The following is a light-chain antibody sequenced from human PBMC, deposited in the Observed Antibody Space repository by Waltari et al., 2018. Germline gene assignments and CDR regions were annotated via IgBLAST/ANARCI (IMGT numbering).Light chain of an antibody. CDR2: GSS. CDR3: LQYNSYPRT. J-gene: IGKJ1*01. Sequence: TWRANQGISNSLSWLQQKPGKAHKSLIYGSSSLESGVPSKFSGSGSGTEFTLTINSLQPEDFATYYCLQYNSYPRTFGQGTKVEIK. CDR1: QGISNS. V-gene: IGKV1-16*02.